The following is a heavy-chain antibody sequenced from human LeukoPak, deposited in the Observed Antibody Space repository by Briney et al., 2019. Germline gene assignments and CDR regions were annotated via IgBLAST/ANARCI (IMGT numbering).Heavy chain of an antibody. CDR3: ARVMDIVVVVAAEGAFDI. D-gene: IGHD2-15*01. J-gene: IGHJ6*04. CDR2: ISSSGSTI. CDR1: GFTFSDYY. Sequence: GGSLRLSCAASGFTFSDYYMSWIRQAPGKGLEWVSYISSSGSTIYYADSVKGRFTISRDNAKNSLYLQMNSLRAEDTAVYYCARVMDIVVVVAAEGAFDIWGKGTTVTVSS. V-gene: IGHV3-11*04.